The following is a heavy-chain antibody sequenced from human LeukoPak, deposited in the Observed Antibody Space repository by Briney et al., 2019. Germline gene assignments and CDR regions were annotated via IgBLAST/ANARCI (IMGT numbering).Heavy chain of an antibody. Sequence: GGSLRLSCAASGFTVSSNYMSWVRQAPGKGLEWVAVIWYDGSNKYYADSVKGRFTISRDNSKNTLYLQMNSLRAEDTAVYYCARLTGIAVAGNNWFDPWGQGTLVTVSS. D-gene: IGHD6-19*01. J-gene: IGHJ5*02. CDR3: ARLTGIAVAGNNWFDP. V-gene: IGHV3-33*08. CDR2: IWYDGSNK. CDR1: GFTVSSNY.